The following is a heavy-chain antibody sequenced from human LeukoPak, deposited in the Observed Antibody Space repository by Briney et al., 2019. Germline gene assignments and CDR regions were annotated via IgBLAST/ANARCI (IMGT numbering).Heavy chain of an antibody. V-gene: IGHV4-59*08. Sequence: SETLSLTCTVSGASISAYYWSWIRQPPGKGLEWIGYINYSGNTNYNPSLKSRVTISVDTSKNQFSLNLSSVTAADTAVYYCASFSWGPGTYIQEAIWSWFDPWGQGTLVIVSS. CDR1: GASISAYY. D-gene: IGHD3-10*01. J-gene: IGHJ5*02. CDR3: ASFSWGPGTYIQEAIWSWFDP. CDR2: INYSGNT.